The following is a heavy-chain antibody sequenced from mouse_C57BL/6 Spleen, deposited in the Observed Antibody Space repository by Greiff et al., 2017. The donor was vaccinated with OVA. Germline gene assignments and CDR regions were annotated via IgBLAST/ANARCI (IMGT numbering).Heavy chain of an antibody. CDR2: IDPSDSYT. V-gene: IGHV1-59*01. CDR1: GYTFTSYW. Sequence: QVQLQQPGAELVRPGTSVKLSCKASGYTFTSYWMHWVKQRPGQGLEWIGVIDPSDSYTNYNQKFKGKATLTVDTSSSTAYMQLSSLTSEDSAVYYCARKGDSTVVARTFDYWGQGTTLTVSS. J-gene: IGHJ2*01. D-gene: IGHD1-1*01. CDR3: ARKGDSTVVARTFDY.